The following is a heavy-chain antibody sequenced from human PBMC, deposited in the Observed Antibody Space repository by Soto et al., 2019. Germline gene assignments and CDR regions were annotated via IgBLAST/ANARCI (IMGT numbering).Heavy chain of an antibody. CDR1: GFTFSDYY. CDR2: ISSSGSSI. CDR3: ARAGSVRITNDIPFDY. D-gene: IGHD3-9*01. Sequence: PGGSLRLSCAASGFTFSDYYMSWIRQAPGKGLEWVSYISSSGSSIHYADSVKGRFTVSRDNAKNSLYLQMNSLRAEDTAVYYCARAGSVRITNDIPFDYWGQGTLVTVSS. V-gene: IGHV3-11*01. J-gene: IGHJ4*02.